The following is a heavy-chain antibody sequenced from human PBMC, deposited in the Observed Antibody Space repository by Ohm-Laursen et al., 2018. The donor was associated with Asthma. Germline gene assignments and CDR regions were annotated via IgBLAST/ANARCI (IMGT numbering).Heavy chain of an antibody. J-gene: IGHJ4*02. CDR2: ISFDGKDA. V-gene: IGHV3-30*03. Sequence: RSLRLSCSASGFTFSSYGMHWVRQAPGKGLEWVADISFDGKDAYYADSMKGRFTISRDNSKNTLYLQMNGLRTEDTAVYYCARAFCGSTSCFDYWGQGSLVTVSS. D-gene: IGHD2-2*01. CDR1: GFTFSSYG. CDR3: ARAFCGSTSCFDY.